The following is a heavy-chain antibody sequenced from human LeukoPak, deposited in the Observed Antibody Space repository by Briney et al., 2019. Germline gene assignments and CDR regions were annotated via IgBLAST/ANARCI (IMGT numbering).Heavy chain of an antibody. V-gene: IGHV3-33*01. J-gene: IGHJ4*02. CDR2: IWYDGSNK. CDR1: GFTFSSYG. CDR3: ARGKVTGARNHYFDY. D-gene: IGHD1-14*01. Sequence: PGRSLRLSCAASGFTFSSYGMRWVRQAPGKGLEWVAVIWYDGSNKYYADSVKGRFTISRDNSKNTLYLQMNSLRAEDTAVYYCARGKVTGARNHYFDYWGQGTLVTVSS.